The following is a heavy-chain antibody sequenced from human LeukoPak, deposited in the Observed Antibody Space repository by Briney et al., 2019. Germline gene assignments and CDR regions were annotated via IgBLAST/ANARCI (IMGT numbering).Heavy chain of an antibody. CDR1: GGTFSSYA. J-gene: IGHJ4*02. CDR3: AGGAYDFWSGYSYYFDY. CDR2: IIPIFGTA. D-gene: IGHD3-3*01. V-gene: IGHV1-69*05. Sequence: SVKVSCKASGGTFSSYAISWVRQAPGQGLEWMGGIIPIFGTANYAQKFQGRVTITTDESTSTAYMELSSLRSEDTAVYYCAGGAYDFWSGYSYYFDYWGQGTLVTVSS.